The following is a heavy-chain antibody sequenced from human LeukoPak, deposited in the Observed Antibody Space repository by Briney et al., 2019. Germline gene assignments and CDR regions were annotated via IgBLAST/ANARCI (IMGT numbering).Heavy chain of an antibody. CDR3: ARDSHGGDSRFYFEL. D-gene: IGHD4-23*01. CDR2: IIPMFGTA. CDR1: GCTFSNYA. J-gene: IGHJ2*01. Sequence: ASVKVSCKASGCTFSNYAISWVRQAPGQGLEWMGGIIPMFGTANYAQKFQGRVTITKDESTTTAYMEMSSLTSEDTALYYCARDSHGGDSRFYFELWGRGALVIVSS. V-gene: IGHV1-69*05.